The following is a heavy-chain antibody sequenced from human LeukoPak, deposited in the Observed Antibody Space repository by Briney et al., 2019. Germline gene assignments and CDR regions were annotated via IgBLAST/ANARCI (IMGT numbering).Heavy chain of an antibody. CDR3: ARQATTGYCGGDCYSGPFDY. D-gene: IGHD2-21*01. Sequence: SQTLSLTCTVSGGSISSGSYYWSWIRQPAGKGLEWIGRIYTSGSTNYNPSLKSRVTISVDTSKNQFSLKLSSVTAADAAVYYCARQATTGYCGGDCYSGPFDYWGQGTLVTVSS. J-gene: IGHJ4*02. CDR1: GGSISSGSYY. CDR2: IYTSGST. V-gene: IGHV4-61*02.